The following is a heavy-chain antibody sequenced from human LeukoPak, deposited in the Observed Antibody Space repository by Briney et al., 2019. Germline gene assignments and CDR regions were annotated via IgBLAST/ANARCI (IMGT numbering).Heavy chain of an antibody. CDR1: GYTLTELS. CDR3: ATVHQGSGSYCFDY. D-gene: IGHD3-10*01. V-gene: IGHV1-24*01. Sequence: ASVKVSCKVSGYTLTELSMHWVRQAPGKGLEWMGGFDPVDGETIYAQKFQGRVTMTEDTSTDTAYMELSSLRSEDTAVYYCATVHQGSGSYCFDYWGQGTLVTVSS. CDR2: FDPVDGET. J-gene: IGHJ4*02.